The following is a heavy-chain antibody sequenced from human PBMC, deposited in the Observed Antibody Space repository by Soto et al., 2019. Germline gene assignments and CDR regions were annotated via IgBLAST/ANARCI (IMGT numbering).Heavy chain of an antibody. D-gene: IGHD1-1*01. J-gene: IGHJ4*02. CDR3: AGRCLQSVGFDY. Sequence: QVQLVESGGGLVKPGGSLRLSCAASGFTFSDYYMSWIRQAPGKGLEWVSYISSSGSTIYYADSVKGRFTIPRDNAKNSLHQQMHRLRAEDTAVYYCAGRCLQSVGFDYWGQGTLVTLSS. CDR2: ISSSGSTI. V-gene: IGHV3-11*01. CDR1: GFTFSDYY.